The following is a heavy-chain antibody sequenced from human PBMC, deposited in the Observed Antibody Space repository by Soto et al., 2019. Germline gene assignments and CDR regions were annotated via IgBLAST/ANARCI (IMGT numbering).Heavy chain of an antibody. D-gene: IGHD6-6*01. CDR3: ARAGSSIAAFRRYAMDF. J-gene: IGHJ6*02. CDR1: GGTFSSYA. CDR2: IIPIFGTA. V-gene: IGHV1-69*13. Sequence: SVKVSCKASGGTFSSYAISWVRQAPGQGLEWMGGIIPIFGTANYAQKFQGRVTITADESTSTAYMELSSLRSEDTAVYYCARAGSSIAAFRRYAMDFWGQGTTVTVS.